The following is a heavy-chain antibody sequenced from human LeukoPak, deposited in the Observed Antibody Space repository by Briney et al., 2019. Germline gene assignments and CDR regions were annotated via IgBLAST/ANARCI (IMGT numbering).Heavy chain of an antibody. D-gene: IGHD3-22*01. J-gene: IGHJ6*02. CDR3: ARDGQLYHDSSGPWYGMDV. V-gene: IGHV3-66*01. CDR2: IYSGGST. CDR1: GFTVSSNY. Sequence: GGSLRLSCAASGFTVSSNYMSWVRQAPGKGLEWVSVIYSGGSTYYADSVKGRFTISRDNSKNTLYLQMNSLRAEDTAVYYCARDGQLYHDSSGPWYGMDVWGQGTTVTVSS.